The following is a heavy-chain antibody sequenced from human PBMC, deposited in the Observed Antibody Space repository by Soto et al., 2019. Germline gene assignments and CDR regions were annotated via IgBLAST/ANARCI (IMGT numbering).Heavy chain of an antibody. V-gene: IGHV3-23*01. Sequence: GGSLRLSCAASGFTFSSYAMNWVRQAPGKGLEWVSAIGGSGGITYYADSVKGRFTISRDNSKNTLYLQINILRAEDTAVYYCAKGGYCSGGSCYLRDYYYYGMDVWGQGTTVTVSS. D-gene: IGHD2-15*01. CDR1: GFTFSSYA. J-gene: IGHJ6*02. CDR3: AKGGYCSGGSCYLRDYYYYGMDV. CDR2: IGGSGGIT.